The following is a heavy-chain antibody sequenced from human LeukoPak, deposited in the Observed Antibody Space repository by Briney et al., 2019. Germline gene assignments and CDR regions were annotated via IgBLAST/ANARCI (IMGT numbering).Heavy chain of an antibody. CDR2: IYYSGST. Sequence: PSETLSLTCTVSGGSISSSSYYWGWIRQPPGMGLEWLGSIYYSGSTYYNPSLKSRVTISVDTSKNQFSLKLSSVTAADTAVYYCASVKLHYYDSSGYKKPFDYWGQGTLVTVSS. D-gene: IGHD3-22*01. CDR3: ASVKLHYYDSSGYKKPFDY. J-gene: IGHJ4*02. V-gene: IGHV4-39*01. CDR1: GGSISSSSYY.